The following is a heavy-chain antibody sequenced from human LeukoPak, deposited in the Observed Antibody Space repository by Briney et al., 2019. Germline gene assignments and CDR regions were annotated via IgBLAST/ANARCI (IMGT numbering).Heavy chain of an antibody. CDR2: IYYSGST. CDR1: GGSISGYY. J-gene: IGHJ4*02. CDR3: ARGGYSYGYYFDY. D-gene: IGHD5-18*01. V-gene: IGHV4-59*08. Sequence: SETLSLTCTVSGGSISGYYWSWIRQPPGKGLEWIGYIYYSGSTEYNPSLKSRVTISVDTSKNQFSLKLTSVTATDTAVYYCARGGYSYGYYFDYWGQGILVTVSS.